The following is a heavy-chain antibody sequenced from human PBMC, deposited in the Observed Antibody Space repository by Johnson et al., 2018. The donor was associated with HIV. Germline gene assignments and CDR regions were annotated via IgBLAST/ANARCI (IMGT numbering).Heavy chain of an antibody. J-gene: IGHJ3*02. CDR1: GFTVSSNY. CDR2: ISGSGGST. V-gene: IGHV3-66*01. Sequence: VQLVESGGGLVQPGGSLRLSCAASGFTVSSNYMSWVRQAPGKGLEWVSVISGSGGSTYYADSVKGRFTISRDNSKNTLYLQMNSLRAEDTAVYYCARETGYSSSWHAFDIWGHGTLVTVSS. D-gene: IGHD6-13*01. CDR3: ARETGYSSSWHAFDI.